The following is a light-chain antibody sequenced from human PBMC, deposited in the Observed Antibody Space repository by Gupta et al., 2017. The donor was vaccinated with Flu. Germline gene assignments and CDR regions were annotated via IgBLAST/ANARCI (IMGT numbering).Light chain of an antibody. CDR2: DAS. V-gene: IGKV3-11*01. CDR3: QQRSNWPPLT. CDR1: ETISTY. J-gene: IGKJ4*01. Sequence: EIVLTQSPVTLCLSPGERATLSCRASETISTYLAWYQQKLGQAPRLLIYDASNRATGIPARFSGSGSGTDFTLTISSLHPEDFAVYYCQQRSNWPPLTFGGGTKVEI.